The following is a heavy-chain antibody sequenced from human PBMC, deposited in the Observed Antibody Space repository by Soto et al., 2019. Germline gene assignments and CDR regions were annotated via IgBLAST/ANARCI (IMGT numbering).Heavy chain of an antibody. J-gene: IGHJ5*02. CDR1: GGSFSGYY. V-gene: IGHV4-34*01. D-gene: IGHD6-13*01. Sequence: KASETLSLTCAVYGGSFSGYYWSWIRQPPGKGLEWIGEINHSGSTNYNPSLKSRVTISVDTSKNQFSLKLSSVTAADTAVYYCARGRVSSSWYWFDPWGQGTLVTVSS. CDR2: INHSGST. CDR3: ARGRVSSSWYWFDP.